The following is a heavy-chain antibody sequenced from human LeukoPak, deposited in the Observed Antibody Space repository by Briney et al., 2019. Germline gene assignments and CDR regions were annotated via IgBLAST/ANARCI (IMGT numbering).Heavy chain of an antibody. CDR3: ARQGNWNLDY. V-gene: IGHV4-59*08. D-gene: IGHD1-1*01. CDR2: NNYNGIT. CDR1: GGSISSYC. Sequence: PSETLSLTCTVSGGSISSYCWSWIRKPPGKGLEWIGYNNYNGITNYNPSLKSRVTISVDTSKNQFSLKLTSVTAADTAIYYCARQGNWNLDYWGQGTLVTVSS. J-gene: IGHJ4*02.